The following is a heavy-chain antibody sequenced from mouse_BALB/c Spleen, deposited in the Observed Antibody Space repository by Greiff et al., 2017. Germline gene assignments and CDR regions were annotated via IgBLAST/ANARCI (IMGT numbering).Heavy chain of an antibody. CDR2: ISDGGSYT. J-gene: IGHJ3*01. Sequence: DVMLVESGGGLVKPGGSLKLSCAASGFTFSDYYMYWVRQTPEKRLEWVATISDGGSYTYYPDSVKGRFTISRDNAKNNLYLQMSSLKSEDTAMYYCARDLRRGFAYWGQGTLVTVSA. V-gene: IGHV5-4*02. D-gene: IGHD2-12*01. CDR3: ARDLRRGFAY. CDR1: GFTFSDYY.